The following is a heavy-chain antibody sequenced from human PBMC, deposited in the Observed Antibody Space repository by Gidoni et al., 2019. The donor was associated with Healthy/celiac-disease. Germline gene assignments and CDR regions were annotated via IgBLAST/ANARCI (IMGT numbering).Heavy chain of an antibody. CDR2: INHSGST. D-gene: IGHD2-2*01. CDR1: GGSFSGYY. Sequence: QVQLQQWGAGLLKPSETLSLTCAVYGGSFSGYYWSWTRQPPGKGLEWIGEINHSGSTNYNPSLKSRVTISVDTSKNQFSLKLSSVTAADTAVYYCARRPIVVVPAATYYFDYWGQGTLVTVSS. V-gene: IGHV4-34*01. CDR3: ARRPIVVVPAATYYFDY. J-gene: IGHJ4*02.